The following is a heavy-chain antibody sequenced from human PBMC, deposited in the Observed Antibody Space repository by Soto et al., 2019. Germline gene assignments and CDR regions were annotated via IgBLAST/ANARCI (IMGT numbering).Heavy chain of an antibody. CDR1: GGTFVGYA. CDR3: AKENGYSSSWFEFDY. D-gene: IGHD6-13*01. V-gene: IGHV3-23*01. Sequence: GGFLRLSCAASGGTFVGYAIRWVRQAQGKGLEWVSAISGSGGSTYYADSVKGRFTISRDNSKNTLYLQMNSLRAEDTAVYYCAKENGYSSSWFEFDYWGQGTLVTVSS. CDR2: ISGSGGST. J-gene: IGHJ4*02.